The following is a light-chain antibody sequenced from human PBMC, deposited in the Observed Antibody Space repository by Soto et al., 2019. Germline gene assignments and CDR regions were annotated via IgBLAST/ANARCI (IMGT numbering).Light chain of an antibody. Sequence: QSVLTQPPSASGSPGQSVTISCTGSSSDVGGYEYVSWYQQHPGKAPKLIIYEVIKRPSGVPDHFSGSKSGNTASLTVSGLQAEDEADYYCSSYAGSNNLHVLFGGGTKVTVL. J-gene: IGLJ2*01. CDR1: SSDVGGYEY. CDR3: SSYAGSNNLHVL. CDR2: EVI. V-gene: IGLV2-8*01.